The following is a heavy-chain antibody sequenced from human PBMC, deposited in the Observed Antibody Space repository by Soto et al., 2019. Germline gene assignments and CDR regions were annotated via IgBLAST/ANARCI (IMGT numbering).Heavy chain of an antibody. CDR1: DDSIGRRNYF. D-gene: IGHD6-19*01. V-gene: IGHV4-39*01. Sequence: QLQLQESGPGLVKPSETLSLTCTVSDDSIGRRNYFWGWIRQPPGKGLEWIGNIFYSGNTHYNPSLKSRVTFSVNTSNQFSSLRVSSVTAADTVFYYGARHLYSGDSSGSFGYWGPGALVIVSS. CDR3: ARHLYSGDSSGSFGY. J-gene: IGHJ4*02. CDR2: IFYSGNT.